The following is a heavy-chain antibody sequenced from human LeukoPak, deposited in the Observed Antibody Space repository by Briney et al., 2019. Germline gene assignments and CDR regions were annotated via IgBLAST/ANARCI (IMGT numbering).Heavy chain of an antibody. CDR3: AVDYGGNPDAFDI. V-gene: IGHV4-39*01. D-gene: IGHD4-23*01. J-gene: IGHJ3*02. CDR1: GGSISSSRYY. CDR2: IHYSGST. Sequence: SETLSLTCTVSGGSISSSRYYWGWIRQPPGKGLEWIGSIHYSGSTYYNPSLKSRVTISVDTSKNQFSLKLSSVTAADTAVYYCAVDYGGNPDAFDIWGQGTTVTVSS.